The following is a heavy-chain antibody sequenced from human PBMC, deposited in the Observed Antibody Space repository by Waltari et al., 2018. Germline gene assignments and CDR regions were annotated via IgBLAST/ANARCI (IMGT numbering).Heavy chain of an antibody. CDR3: AGRGAKMFSI. V-gene: IGHV4-31*02. CDR1: VFSPLSGSYY. CDR2: ISHSGDT. J-gene: IGHJ4*02. D-gene: IGHD3-3*02. Sequence: QVQLQESGPGLVQPSQPLSLTCSVSVFSPLSGSYYWSWSRQHPGKGLEWIGYISHSGDTDYSPSLRSRLTLSVDTSKNQFSLKLNSVTAADTGVYFCAGRGAKMFSIWGRGTLVTVSS.